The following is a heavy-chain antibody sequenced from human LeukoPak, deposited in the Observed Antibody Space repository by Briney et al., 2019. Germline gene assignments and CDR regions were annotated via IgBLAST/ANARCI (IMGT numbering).Heavy chain of an antibody. CDR3: AKSRVYTSASPDAFDV. Sequence: GGSLRLSCAASGFTVSTNYMNWVRQAPGKGLEWVSVIYSGGSTYYADSVKGRFTISRGNSKNILYLQMNSLRAEDTAVYFCAKSRVYTSASPDAFDVWGQGTMVTVSS. V-gene: IGHV3-53*01. CDR2: IYSGGST. J-gene: IGHJ3*01. CDR1: GFTVSTNY. D-gene: IGHD6-25*01.